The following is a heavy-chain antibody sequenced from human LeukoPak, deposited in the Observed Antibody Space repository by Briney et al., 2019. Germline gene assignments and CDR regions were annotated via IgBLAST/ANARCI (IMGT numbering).Heavy chain of an antibody. J-gene: IGHJ4*02. CDR2: IIPILGMT. D-gene: IGHD4-17*01. CDR3: ARDYGDYVFDC. V-gene: IGHV1-69*04. CDR1: GYTFSGYY. Sequence: SVKVSCKASGYTFSGYYMHWVRQAPGRGLEWMGRIIPILGMTHYTQKLQGRVTITADKSTGTAYMELTSLRSEDTAVYYCARDYGDYVFDCWGQGPLVTVSS.